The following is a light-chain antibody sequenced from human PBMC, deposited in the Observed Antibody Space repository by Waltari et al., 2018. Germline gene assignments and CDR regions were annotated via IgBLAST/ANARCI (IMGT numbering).Light chain of an antibody. CDR2: NND. CDR1: GSNIGRNY. J-gene: IGLJ1*01. CDR3: AAWDETLNTFL. Sequence: QSVLTQPPSASGAPGQTITISCSGGGSNIGRNYVYWYQQFPGRATRLIIPNNDQRPSGGPDRLSGSKFGISGSLAISGLRSDDEADYYCAAWDETLNTFLFGTGTKVAAL. V-gene: IGLV1-47*01.